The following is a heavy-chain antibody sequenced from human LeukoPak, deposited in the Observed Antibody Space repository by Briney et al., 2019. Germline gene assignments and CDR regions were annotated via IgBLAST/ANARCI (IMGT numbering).Heavy chain of an antibody. CDR2: ISSSSSYI. CDR3: ARDLRGYSSPYYFDY. V-gene: IGHV3-21*01. CDR1: GFTFSSYS. J-gene: IGHJ4*02. Sequence: PGGSLRLSCAASGFTFSSYSMNWVRQAPGKGLEWVSSISSSSSYIYYADSVKGRFTISRDDAKNSLYLQMNSLRAEDTAVYYCARDLRGYSSPYYFDYWGQGTLVTVSS. D-gene: IGHD5-18*01.